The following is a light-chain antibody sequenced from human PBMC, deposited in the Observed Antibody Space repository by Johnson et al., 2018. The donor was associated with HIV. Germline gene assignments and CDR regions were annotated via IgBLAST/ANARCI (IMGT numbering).Light chain of an antibody. V-gene: IGLV1-51*02. J-gene: IGLJ1*01. CDR1: SCNIGNNY. CDR3: GTWDSSLSAGV. Sequence: HSVLTQPPSVSAAPGQKVTISCSGSSCNIGNNYVSWYQQLPGTAPKVLIYKNNKRPSGIPDRFSASKSGTSATLGITGLQTVDEADYYCGTWDSSLSAGVFGTGTKVTVL. CDR2: KNN.